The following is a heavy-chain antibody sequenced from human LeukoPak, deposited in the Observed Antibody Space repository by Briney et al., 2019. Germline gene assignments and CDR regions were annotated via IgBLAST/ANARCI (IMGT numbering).Heavy chain of an antibody. D-gene: IGHD4-17*01. CDR3: ARHTYGDAGYNWFDP. J-gene: IGHJ5*02. V-gene: IGHV4-59*08. Sequence: SETLSLTCTVSGGSITNYYLSWIRQPPGKGLEWVGYIYYSGSTNYNPSLKSRVTIPVDTSKNQFSLKLSSVTAADTAVYYCARHTYGDAGYNWFDPWGQGTLVTVSS. CDR1: GGSITNYY. CDR2: IYYSGST.